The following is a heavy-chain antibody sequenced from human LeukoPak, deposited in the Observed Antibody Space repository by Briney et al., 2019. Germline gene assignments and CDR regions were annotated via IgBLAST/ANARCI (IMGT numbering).Heavy chain of an antibody. CDR1: GFTFSSYW. V-gene: IGHV3-7*01. D-gene: IGHD3-22*01. Sequence: GGSLRLSCAASGFTFSSYWMSWVRQAPGKGLEWVANIKQDGSEKYYVDSVKGRFTISRDNAKNSLYLQMNSLRAEDTAVYYCASPPHDSSYGHWGQGTLVTVSS. CDR2: IKQDGSEK. J-gene: IGHJ4*02. CDR3: ASPPHDSSYGH.